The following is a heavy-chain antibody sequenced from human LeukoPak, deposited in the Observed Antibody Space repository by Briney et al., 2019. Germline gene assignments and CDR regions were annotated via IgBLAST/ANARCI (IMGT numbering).Heavy chain of an antibody. Sequence: GGSLRLSCEASGSTFSAHGMSWVRQAPGKGLEWVSVIYSGGSTYYADSVKGRFTISRDNSKNTLYLQMNSLRAEDTAVYYCARPQGIDYYDSTYDAFDIWGQGTMVTVSS. CDR2: IYSGGST. D-gene: IGHD3-22*01. CDR3: ARPQGIDYYDSTYDAFDI. CDR1: GSTFSAHG. V-gene: IGHV3-53*01. J-gene: IGHJ3*02.